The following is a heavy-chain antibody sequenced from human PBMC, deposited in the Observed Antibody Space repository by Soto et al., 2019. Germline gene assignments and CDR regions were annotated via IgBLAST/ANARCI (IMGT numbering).Heavy chain of an antibody. CDR3: AKWNGDGDH. V-gene: IGHV3-23*01. D-gene: IGHD1-1*01. CDR2: VSGGSGTT. J-gene: IGHJ4*02. Sequence: EVQLLESGGGLVQPGGSLRLSCAVSGFSFSTYGVTWVRQAPGKGLEWVSGVSGGSGTTHYADSVKGRFTITGDTSKNTVYLQMNSLRVEDTAVYYCAKWNGDGDHWGQGTLVTVS. CDR1: GFSFSTYG.